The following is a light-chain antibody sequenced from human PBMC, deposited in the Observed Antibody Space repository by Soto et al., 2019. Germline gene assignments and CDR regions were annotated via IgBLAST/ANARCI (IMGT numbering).Light chain of an antibody. CDR1: QSVTNSY. J-gene: IGKJ5*01. V-gene: IGKV3D-20*02. Sequence: EIVLSPSPGTLSLSPGERATLSCRASQSVTNSYLAWYQQKPGQAPRLLIYDASSRPTDIPARFSGSGSGTDFTLTISSLEPEDFALYYCQQRSNWPITVGQGTRLE. CDR3: QQRSNWPIT. CDR2: DAS.